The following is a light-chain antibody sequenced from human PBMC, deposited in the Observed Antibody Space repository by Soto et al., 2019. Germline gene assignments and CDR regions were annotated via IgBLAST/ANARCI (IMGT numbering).Light chain of an antibody. CDR3: QQSYRTPHT. Sequence: EIVLTQSPATLSLSPGERATLSCRASQTVSSSLAWYQQKPGQAPRLLIYEASNRATGIPARFSGSGSGADFTLTISSLEPEDFATYYCQQSYRTPHTFGQGTKLETK. CDR2: EAS. V-gene: IGKV3-11*01. CDR1: QTVSSS. J-gene: IGKJ2*01.